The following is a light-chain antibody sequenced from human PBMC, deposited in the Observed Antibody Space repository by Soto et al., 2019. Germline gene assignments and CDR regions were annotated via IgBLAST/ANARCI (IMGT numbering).Light chain of an antibody. Sequence: DIQLTQSPSSVSASVGDRVTITCRASQDIGTWLAWYQQKTGKAPKLLIYVASNLQSVVPSRFSGAGSGTDFNLTITSLQPEDFETYHCQQADSFPFTFGPGTKVDFK. CDR1: QDIGTW. CDR3: QQADSFPFT. V-gene: IGKV1-12*01. CDR2: VAS. J-gene: IGKJ3*01.